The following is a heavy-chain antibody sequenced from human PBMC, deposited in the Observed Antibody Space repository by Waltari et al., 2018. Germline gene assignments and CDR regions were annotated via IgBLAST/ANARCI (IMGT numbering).Heavy chain of an antibody. J-gene: IGHJ5*02. CDR1: GGSISSSSYY. CDR2: INYSGST. V-gene: IGHV4-39*07. D-gene: IGHD1-1*01. Sequence: QLQLQESGPGLVKPSETLSLTCTVSGGSISSSSYYWGWIRQPPGQGLEWIGSINYSGSTYYNPSLKSRVTISVDTSKSQFSLKLSSVTAADTAVYYCARDYRGTTGTTWAGRYNWFDPWGQGTLVTVSS. CDR3: ARDYRGTTGTTWAGRYNWFDP.